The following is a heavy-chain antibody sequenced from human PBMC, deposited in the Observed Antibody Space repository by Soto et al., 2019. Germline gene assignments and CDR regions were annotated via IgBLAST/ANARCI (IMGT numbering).Heavy chain of an antibody. V-gene: IGHV3-23*01. D-gene: IGHD3-3*01. J-gene: IGHJ5*02. CDR2: TSGAGDTT. CDR3: GKDRSPWLGFGLGH. Sequence: EVQLLESGGGSVQPGGSLRLSCAGSGFTFSTYAMSWVRQAPGKGLEWVSATSGAGDTTYYADSVEGRFTISRDNSKNTLYLQMNSLRAEDTAVEYCGKDRSPWLGFGLGHWGEGTLVTVSP. CDR1: GFTFSTYA.